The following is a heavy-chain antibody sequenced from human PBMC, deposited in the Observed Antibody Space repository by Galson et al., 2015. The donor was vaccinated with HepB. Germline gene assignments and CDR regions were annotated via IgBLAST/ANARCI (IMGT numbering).Heavy chain of an antibody. CDR3: ARASDSGFSKFYYYYLDV. J-gene: IGHJ6*03. Sequence: SLRLSCAASGFTFSHYAIHWVRQAPGRGLEWVAVISFDGSEKYHADSVKGRVIISRDNSKNTLYVQMNSLRPEDTAVCYCARASDSGFSKFYYYYLDVWGEGATVTVSS. V-gene: IGHV3-30-3*01. CDR1: GFTFSHYA. CDR2: ISFDGSEK. D-gene: IGHD3-22*01.